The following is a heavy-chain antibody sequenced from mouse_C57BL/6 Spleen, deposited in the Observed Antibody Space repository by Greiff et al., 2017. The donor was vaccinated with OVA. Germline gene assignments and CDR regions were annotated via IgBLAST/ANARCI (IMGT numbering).Heavy chain of an antibody. J-gene: IGHJ1*03. CDR2: INYDGSST. CDR1: GFTFSDYY. CDR3: AREDGYDGGYWYFDV. Sequence: EVQGVESAGGLVQPGRSMKLSCTASGFTFSDYYMAWVRQVPEKGLEWVANINYDGSSTYYLDSLKSRFIISRDNAKNILYLQMSSLKSEDTATYYCAREDGYDGGYWYFDVWGTGTTVTVSS. D-gene: IGHD2-2*01. V-gene: IGHV5-16*01.